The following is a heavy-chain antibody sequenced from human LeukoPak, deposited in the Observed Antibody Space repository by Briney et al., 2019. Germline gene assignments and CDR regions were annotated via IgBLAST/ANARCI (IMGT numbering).Heavy chain of an antibody. D-gene: IGHD3-10*01. V-gene: IGHV4-34*01. CDR3: ACSVRGPNQDY. Sequence: PSETLSLTCAVYGGSFSCYYWSWIRQPPGKGLEWIGEINHSGSTNYNPSLKSRVTISVDTSKNQFSLKLSSVTAADTAVYYCACSVRGPNQDYWGQGTLVTVSS. J-gene: IGHJ4*02. CDR1: GGSFSCYY. CDR2: INHSGST.